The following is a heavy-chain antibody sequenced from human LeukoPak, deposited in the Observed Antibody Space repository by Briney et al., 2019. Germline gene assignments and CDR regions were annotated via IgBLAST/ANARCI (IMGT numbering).Heavy chain of an antibody. CDR3: AREISISIAARGGFDY. Sequence: RAGGSLRLACAASGFTFSSYWMSWVRQAPGKGLEWVSNLNWNGGRTGYADSVKGRFTISRDNAKNSLYLQMNSLRAEDTALYYCAREISISIAARGGFDYWGQGTLVTVSS. CDR1: GFTFSSYW. CDR2: LNWNGGRT. V-gene: IGHV3-20*04. J-gene: IGHJ4*02. D-gene: IGHD6-6*01.